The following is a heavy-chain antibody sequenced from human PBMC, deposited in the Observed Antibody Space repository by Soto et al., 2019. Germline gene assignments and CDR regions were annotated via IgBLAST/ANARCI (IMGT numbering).Heavy chain of an antibody. Sequence: GGSLRLSCAASGFTFSSYAMSWVRQAPGKGLEWVSAISGSGGSTYYADSVKGRFTISRDNSKNTLYLQMNSPRAEDTAVYYCAKTGQLVPYFDYWGQGTLVTVSS. J-gene: IGHJ4*02. CDR1: GFTFSSYA. V-gene: IGHV3-23*01. CDR2: ISGSGGST. CDR3: AKTGQLVPYFDY. D-gene: IGHD6-13*01.